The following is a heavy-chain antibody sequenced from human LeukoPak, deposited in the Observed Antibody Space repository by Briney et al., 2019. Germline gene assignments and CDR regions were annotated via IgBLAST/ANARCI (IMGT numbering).Heavy chain of an antibody. J-gene: IGHJ5*02. CDR3: AKDLSRAVAADWFDP. CDR1: GFTFSNYD. Sequence: GGSLRLSCAASGFTFSNYDMSWVRQAPGKGLEWVSSISASGGSTYYADSVKGRFTISRDNSKNTLYLQMTNLRAADTAVYYCAKDLSRAVAADWFDPWDQGSLVTVS. V-gene: IGHV3-23*01. D-gene: IGHD6-19*01. CDR2: ISASGGST.